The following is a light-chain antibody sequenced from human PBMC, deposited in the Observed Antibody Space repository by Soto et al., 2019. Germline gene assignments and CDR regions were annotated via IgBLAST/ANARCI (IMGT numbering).Light chain of an antibody. CDR2: GTS. CDR3: QHYGNTPPDT. V-gene: IGKV3-20*01. Sequence: MVVTQSPGTLSLSLGERATLSCRARQSLGPGSVAWYQQKPGQAPRLLIFGTSDRATAIPDRFSGSGSGTDFSLTINRLEPEDFAVYYCQHYGNTPPDTLGQGTKVELK. J-gene: IGKJ2*01. CDR1: QSLGPGS.